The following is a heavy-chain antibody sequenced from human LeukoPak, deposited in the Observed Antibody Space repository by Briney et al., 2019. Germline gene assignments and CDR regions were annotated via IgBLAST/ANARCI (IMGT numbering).Heavy chain of an antibody. CDR2: ISGSGGST. D-gene: IGHD3-22*01. CDR3: AKEITYYYDSSGYYFDY. J-gene: IGHJ4*02. V-gene: IGHV3-23*01. CDR1: GFTLSSYA. Sequence: GGSLRLSCAASGFTLSSYAMSWVRQAPGKGLEWVSAISGSGGSTYYADSVKGRFTISRDNSKNTLYLQTNSLRAEDTAVYYCAKEITYYYDSSGYYFDYWGQGTLVTVSS.